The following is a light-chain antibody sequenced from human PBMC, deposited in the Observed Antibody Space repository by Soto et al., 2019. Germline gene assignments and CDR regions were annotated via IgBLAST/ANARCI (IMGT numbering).Light chain of an antibody. CDR1: RSDIGAYNF. Sequence: QSALTQPASVSGSPGQSITISCTGTRSDIGAYNFVYWYQQKPGEVPKLILYDVNVRPSGVYNRFSGSKSGNTASLTISGLQAEDEAEYYCTSWTTSTTMIFGGGTKLTVL. CDR3: TSWTTSTTMI. V-gene: IGLV2-14*03. CDR2: DVN. J-gene: IGLJ2*01.